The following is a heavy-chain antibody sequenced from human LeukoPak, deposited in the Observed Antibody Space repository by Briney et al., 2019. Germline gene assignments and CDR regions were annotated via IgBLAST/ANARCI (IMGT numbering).Heavy chain of an antibody. J-gene: IGHJ6*02. V-gene: IGHV5-51*01. CDR1: GYSFTDYW. CDR3: ARHDHYYAMDV. CDR2: IYPGDSDT. Sequence: GESLKISCKGSGYSFTDYWIGWVRQMPGKGLEWMGIIYPGDSDTRYSPSFQGQVTISADKSIRTAYLLWSSLKASDTAIYYCARHDHYYAMDVWGQGTTVTVSS.